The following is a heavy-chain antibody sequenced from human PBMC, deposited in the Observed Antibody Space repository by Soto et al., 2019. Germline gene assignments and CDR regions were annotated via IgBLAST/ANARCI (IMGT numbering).Heavy chain of an antibody. J-gene: IGHJ4*02. Sequence: VGSLRLSCAASGFTFSSNWMHWVRQAPGKGLVWVSRINSDGSITSYADSVKGQFTISRDNAKNTLYLQMNSLRADDTAVYYCARGSSSWYVRFDYWGQGILVTVSS. CDR1: GFTFSSNW. D-gene: IGHD6-13*01. CDR3: ARGSSSWYVRFDY. V-gene: IGHV3-74*01. CDR2: INSDGSIT.